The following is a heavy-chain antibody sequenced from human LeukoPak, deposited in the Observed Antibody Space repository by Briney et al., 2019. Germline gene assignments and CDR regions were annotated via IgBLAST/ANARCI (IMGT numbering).Heavy chain of an antibody. Sequence: GESLRISCQGFGYPFTTSWIGWVRQLPGKGLEWTAIIYAGNSDAKYSPSFQGQVSISTDRSISTAYLHWSSLKASDTAIYYCANINHPDGRVYWGQGTLVTVSS. D-gene: IGHD5-24*01. V-gene: IGHV5-51*01. J-gene: IGHJ4*02. CDR2: IYAGNSDA. CDR1: GYPFTTSW. CDR3: ANINHPDGRVY.